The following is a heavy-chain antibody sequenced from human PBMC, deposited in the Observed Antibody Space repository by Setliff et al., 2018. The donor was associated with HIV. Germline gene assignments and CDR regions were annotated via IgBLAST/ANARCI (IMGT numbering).Heavy chain of an antibody. CDR3: ATVNPATVVPGYYYCYMDV. V-gene: IGHV1-69*13. J-gene: IGHJ6*03. Sequence: GASVKVSCKTSGGTFRSQAISWVRQAPGQGLEWMGGLISMFKIPQIAQKFQGRVTITADESTSTAYMGLSSLTSEDTAVYYCATVNPATVVPGYYYCYMDVWGKGTTVTVSS. CDR1: GGTFRSQA. CDR2: LISMFKIP. D-gene: IGHD4-17*01.